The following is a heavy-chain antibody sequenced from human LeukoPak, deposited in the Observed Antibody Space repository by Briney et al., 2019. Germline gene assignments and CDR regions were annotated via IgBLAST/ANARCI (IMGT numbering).Heavy chain of an antibody. V-gene: IGHV1-46*01. J-gene: IGHJ3*02. CDR1: GYTFTSYY. D-gene: IGHD2-15*01. CDR3: ANGRIGDDAFDI. CDR2: INPSGGST. Sequence: ASVKVSCKASGYTFTSYYMHWVRQAPGQGLEWMGIINPSGGSTSYAQKFQGRVTMTRDTSTSTVYMELSSLRSGDTAVYYCANGRIGDDAFDIWGQGTMVTVSS.